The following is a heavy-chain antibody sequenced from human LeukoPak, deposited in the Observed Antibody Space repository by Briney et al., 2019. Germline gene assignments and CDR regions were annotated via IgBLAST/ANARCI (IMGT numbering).Heavy chain of an antibody. CDR2: IHYSGTT. J-gene: IGHJ4*02. Sequence: SETLSLTCIVSADSISSRYCSWIRQPPGKGLEWIGYIHYSGTTNYNPSLKSPVTISVDTSKKQFSLKLKSVTAADTAVYYCANLHYVSSGSNFDYWGQGTLVTVSS. CDR3: ANLHYVSSGSNFDY. D-gene: IGHD3-22*01. CDR1: ADSISSRY. V-gene: IGHV4-59*11.